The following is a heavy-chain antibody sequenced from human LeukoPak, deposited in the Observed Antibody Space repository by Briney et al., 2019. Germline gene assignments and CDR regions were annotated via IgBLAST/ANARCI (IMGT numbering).Heavy chain of an antibody. CDR1: GFTFSGYG. Sequence: GGSLRLSCATSGFTFSGYGMHWVRQAPGKGLEWVTVIWSDGSNKYYADSVKGRFTISRDNSKNTLYLQMNSLRAEDTAVYYCASEPLGYCSITTCYHEYYFDYWGQGTLVTVSS. D-gene: IGHD2-2*01. CDR3: ASEPLGYCSITTCYHEYYFDY. V-gene: IGHV3-33*01. CDR2: IWSDGSNK. J-gene: IGHJ4*02.